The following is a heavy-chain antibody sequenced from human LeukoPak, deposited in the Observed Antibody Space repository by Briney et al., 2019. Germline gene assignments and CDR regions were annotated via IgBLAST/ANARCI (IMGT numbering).Heavy chain of an antibody. J-gene: IGHJ6*03. Sequence: GGSLRLSCAASGFTFSNFGMHWVRQAPGKGLEWVAFIRYDGSNKYYADSVKGRFTISRDNSKDTLYLQMNSLRAEDTAVYYCANVGDGFLEWYDSYYMDVWGKGTTVTVSS. D-gene: IGHD3-3*01. CDR1: GFTFSNFG. V-gene: IGHV3-30*02. CDR2: IRYDGSNK. CDR3: ANVGDGFLEWYDSYYMDV.